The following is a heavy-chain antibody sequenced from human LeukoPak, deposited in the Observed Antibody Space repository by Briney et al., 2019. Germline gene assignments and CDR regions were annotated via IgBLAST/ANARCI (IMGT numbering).Heavy chain of an antibody. Sequence: TGGSLRLSCAASGFTFSSYWMNWVRQAPGKGLEWVANIKQDGTEKYYVDSVKGRFTISRDNSKNMLYLQMNSLRAEDTAIYYCAKDREQQLVFASWGRGTLVTVSS. V-gene: IGHV3-7*03. D-gene: IGHD6-13*01. CDR2: IKQDGTEK. J-gene: IGHJ4*02. CDR3: AKDREQQLVFAS. CDR1: GFTFSSYW.